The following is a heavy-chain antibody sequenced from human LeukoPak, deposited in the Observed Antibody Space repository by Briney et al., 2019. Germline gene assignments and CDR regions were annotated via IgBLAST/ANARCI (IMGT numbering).Heavy chain of an antibody. V-gene: IGHV3-66*01. CDR3: ARDMGRAWYGPPDY. D-gene: IGHD6-13*01. CDR2: IYSGGST. CDR1: GFTVSSNY. Sequence: GGSLRLSCADSGFTVSSNYMRWVRQAPGKGLEWVSVIYSGGSTHYADSVKGRFTISRDNSKNTLYLQMNSLRAEDTAVYFCARDMGRAWYGPPDYWGQGTLVTVSS. J-gene: IGHJ4*02.